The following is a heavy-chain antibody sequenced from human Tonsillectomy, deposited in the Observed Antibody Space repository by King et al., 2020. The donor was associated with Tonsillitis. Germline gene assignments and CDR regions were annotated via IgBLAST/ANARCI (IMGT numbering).Heavy chain of an antibody. CDR3: ARDGDYYDSSGYFDY. J-gene: IGHJ4*02. CDR2: ICSRGSTI. D-gene: IGHD3-22*01. CDR1: GFTFSSYE. Sequence: VQLVESGGGLVQPGGALRLSCAASGFTFSSYEMNWVRPAPGKGLEWGSYICSRGSTIYYADSVKGRFTISRDNAKNSLYLQMNSLRAEDTAVYYCARDGDYYDSSGYFDYWGQGTLVTVSS. V-gene: IGHV3-48*03.